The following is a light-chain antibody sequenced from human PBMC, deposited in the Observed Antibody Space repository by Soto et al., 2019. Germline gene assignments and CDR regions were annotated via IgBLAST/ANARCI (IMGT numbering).Light chain of an antibody. CDR2: EVT. CDR1: SSDVGAYNY. J-gene: IGLJ3*02. CDR3: SSFASSNTWV. V-gene: IGLV2-8*01. Sequence: QSVLTQPPSASGPPGQSVTISCTGTSSDVGAYNYVSWYQQHAGKAPKLVIYEVTKRPSGVPDRFSGSKSVNTASLTVSGLQAEDEADYYCSSFASSNTWVFGGGTKLTVL.